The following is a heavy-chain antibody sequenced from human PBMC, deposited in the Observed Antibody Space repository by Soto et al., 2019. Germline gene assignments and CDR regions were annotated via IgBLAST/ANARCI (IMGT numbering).Heavy chain of an antibody. CDR3: ARDSNTAMDYYFDY. V-gene: IGHV1-2*04. Sequence: ASVKVSCKASGGTFSSYAISWVRQAPGQGLEWMGWINPNSGGTNYAQKFQGWVTMTRDTSISTAYMELSRLRSDDTAVYYCARDSNTAMDYYFDYWGQGTLVTVSS. J-gene: IGHJ4*02. D-gene: IGHD5-18*01. CDR2: INPNSGGT. CDR1: GGTFSSYA.